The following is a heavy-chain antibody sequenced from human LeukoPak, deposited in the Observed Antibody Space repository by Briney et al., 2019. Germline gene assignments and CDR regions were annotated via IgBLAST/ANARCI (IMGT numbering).Heavy chain of an antibody. Sequence: PGRSLRLSCAASGFTFDDYAMHWVRQAPGKGLEWVSGISWNSGSIGYADSVKGRFTISRDNSKNTLYLQMNSLRAEDTAVYYCARGLVVVVAATRLTYYYYGMDVCGQGTTVTVSS. CDR2: ISWNSGSI. V-gene: IGHV3-9*01. CDR3: ARGLVVVVAATRLTYYYYGMDV. J-gene: IGHJ6*02. CDR1: GFTFDDYA. D-gene: IGHD2-15*01.